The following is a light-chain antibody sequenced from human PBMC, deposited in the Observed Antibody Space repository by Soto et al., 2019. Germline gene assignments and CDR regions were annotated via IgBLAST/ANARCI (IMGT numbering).Light chain of an antibody. CDR2: DAS. J-gene: IGKJ1*01. CDR3: QQYGSSPRT. V-gene: IGKV3-20*01. Sequence: EIVLTQSPGTLSLSPGERATLSCRASPSVSSSYLAWYQQKPGQAPRLLIYDASSRATGIPDRFSGSGSGTDFTLTISRLEPEDFAVYYCQQYGSSPRTFGQGTKAEIK. CDR1: PSVSSSY.